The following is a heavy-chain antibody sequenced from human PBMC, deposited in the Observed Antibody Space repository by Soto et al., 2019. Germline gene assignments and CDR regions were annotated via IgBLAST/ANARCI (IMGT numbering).Heavy chain of an antibody. V-gene: IGHV3-23*01. CDR3: ARTPLRYSSSDPTTH. Sequence: GGSLRLSCAASGFTFSSYAMSWVRQAPGKGLEWVSAISGSGGSTYYADSVKGRFTISRDNSKNTLYLQMNSLRAEDTAVYYCARTPLRYSSSDPTTHWGQGTLVTVSS. J-gene: IGHJ4*02. D-gene: IGHD6-6*01. CDR1: GFTFSSYA. CDR2: ISGSGGST.